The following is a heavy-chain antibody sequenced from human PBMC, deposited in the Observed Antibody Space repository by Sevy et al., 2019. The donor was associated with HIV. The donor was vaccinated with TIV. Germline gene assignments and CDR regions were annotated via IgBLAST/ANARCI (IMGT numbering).Heavy chain of an antibody. J-gene: IGHJ3*01. CDR3: ARDKRFLNDAFDV. D-gene: IGHD3-10*01. CDR2: IYTRGSP. Sequence: SETLSLTCTVSGDSIRSGSYYWSWFRQPAGKGLEWIGRIYTRGSPKYNPSLESRVTISADTSKNQFSLELSSVTAADTAIYYCARDKRFLNDAFDVWGQGTMVTVSS. CDR1: GDSIRSGSYY. V-gene: IGHV4-61*02.